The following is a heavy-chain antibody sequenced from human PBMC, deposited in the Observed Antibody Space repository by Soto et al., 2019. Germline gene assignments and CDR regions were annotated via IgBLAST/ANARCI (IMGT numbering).Heavy chain of an antibody. J-gene: IGHJ4*02. D-gene: IGHD5-18*01. CDR2: TYYRSKWYN. V-gene: IGHV6-1*01. Sequence: SQTLSLTCAMSGDSVSSNSAAWNWIRQSPSRGLEWLGRTYYRSKWYNDYAVSVESRIIINTDTSKNQFSLQLKSVTPEDTAVYYCARAAYSSRSGDFDYWGQGTLVTVSS. CDR1: GDSVSSNSAA. CDR3: ARAAYSSRSGDFDY.